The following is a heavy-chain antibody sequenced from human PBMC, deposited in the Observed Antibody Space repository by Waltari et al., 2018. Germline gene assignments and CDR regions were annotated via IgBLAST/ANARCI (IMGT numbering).Heavy chain of an antibody. Sequence: QVQLQESGPGLVKPSETLSLTCAVSGYSISSGYYWGWIRQPPGKGLEWIGSIYHSGSTYYNPSLKSRVTISVDTSKNQFSLKLSSVTAADTAVYYCARRLIGAFDIWGQGTTVTVSS. CDR1: GYSISSGYY. CDR3: ARRLIGAFDI. CDR2: IYHSGST. V-gene: IGHV4-38-2*01. J-gene: IGHJ3*02.